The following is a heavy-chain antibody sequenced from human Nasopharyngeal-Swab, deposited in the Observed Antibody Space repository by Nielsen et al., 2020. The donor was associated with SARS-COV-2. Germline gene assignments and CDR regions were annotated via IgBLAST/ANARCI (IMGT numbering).Heavy chain of an antibody. CDR1: GFTFSNSA. CDR3: AKEEVPNDY. D-gene: IGHD4/OR15-4a*01. J-gene: IGHJ4*02. V-gene: IGHV3-23*01. CDR2: ISISGAPT. Sequence: GGSLRLSCSVSGFTFSNSALCWVRQAPGKGLEWVSAISISGAPTFYADSVRGWFTISRDNDRNTVYLQMSSLTVEDTAIYYCAKEEVPNDYWGQGTLVTVSS.